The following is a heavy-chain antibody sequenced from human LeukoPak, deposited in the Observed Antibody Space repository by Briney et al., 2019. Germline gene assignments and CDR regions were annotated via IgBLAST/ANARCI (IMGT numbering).Heavy chain of an antibody. CDR2: IYPGDSTT. J-gene: IGHJ4*02. D-gene: IGHD3-10*01. Sequence: GESLKISCKGSGYSFTNYWIGWVRQMPGKGLEWMGIIYPGDSTTTYSPSFQGQITTSVDKSISTAYLQWSSLKASDTAIYYCALHPAQGSGSLDFWGQGTLVTVSS. CDR1: GYSFTNYW. V-gene: IGHV5-51*01. CDR3: ALHPAQGSGSLDF.